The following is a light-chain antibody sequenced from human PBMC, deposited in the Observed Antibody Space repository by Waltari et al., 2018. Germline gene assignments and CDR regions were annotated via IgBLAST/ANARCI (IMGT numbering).Light chain of an antibody. CDR2: HAS. CDR1: QSVRIY. Sequence: EIVLTQSPGTVSLSPGDRATLSCRASQSVRIYLAWYQQKPGPAPRRLIYHASTRATGIPDRFSASGSRTDCSRTISRLEPEDCARDYCQQYVESPATFGQGTKVEIK. CDR3: QQYVESPAT. V-gene: IGKV3-20*01. J-gene: IGKJ1*01.